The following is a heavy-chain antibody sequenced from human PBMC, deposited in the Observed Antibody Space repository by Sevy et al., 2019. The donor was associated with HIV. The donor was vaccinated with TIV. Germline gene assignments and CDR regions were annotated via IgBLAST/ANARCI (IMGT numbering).Heavy chain of an antibody. CDR2: IRYDGSTK. D-gene: IGHD3-10*01. J-gene: IGHJ3*01. Sequence: GGSLRLSGAASGFIFSKFGMHWVRQAPGKGLEWVTFIRYDGSTKYYVESVKGRFTISRDNSKNTLYLQMNSLRPEDTAVYYCAKGLGMVQGALLSDDVWGQGTMVTVSS. CDR1: GFIFSKFG. CDR3: AKGLGMVQGALLSDDV. V-gene: IGHV3-30*02.